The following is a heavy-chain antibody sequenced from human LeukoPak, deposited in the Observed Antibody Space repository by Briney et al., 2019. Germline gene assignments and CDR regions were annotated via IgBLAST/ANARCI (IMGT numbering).Heavy chain of an antibody. D-gene: IGHD5-18*01. CDR1: GGSISSSSYY. J-gene: IGHJ4*02. V-gene: IGHV4-39*01. CDR2: IYHSGNT. Sequence: PSETLSLTCTVSGGSISSSSYYWGWIRQPPGKGLEWIGSIYHSGNTYYSPSLRSRVTISVDTSKNQFSLKLISVTAADTAVYYCAGNVDTAMITFDYWGQGTLVTVSS. CDR3: AGNVDTAMITFDY.